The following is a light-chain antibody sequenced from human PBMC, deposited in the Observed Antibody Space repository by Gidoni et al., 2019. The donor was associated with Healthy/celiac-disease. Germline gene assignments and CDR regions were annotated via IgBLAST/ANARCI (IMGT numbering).Light chain of an antibody. Sequence: DIQMPQPPSSLSASVGDRVTITCRASQSSSSYLKWYQQKPGKAPQLLIYAASSLQSGVPSRFFGSGSGTEFTLTISSLQPDDFAAYYCHQSYSTPLFTFGPGTKVDIK. CDR3: HQSYSTPLFT. CDR2: AAS. V-gene: IGKV1-39*01. J-gene: IGKJ3*01. CDR1: QSSSSY.